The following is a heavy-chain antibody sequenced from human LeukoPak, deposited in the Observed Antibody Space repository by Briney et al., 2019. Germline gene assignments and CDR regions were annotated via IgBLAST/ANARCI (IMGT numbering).Heavy chain of an antibody. J-gene: IGHJ2*01. V-gene: IGHV3-7*01. D-gene: IGHD4-17*01. CDR1: GFTFSSYW. CDR2: VNQDGGDK. CDR3: ARDRHGETGDWCFDL. Sequence: PGGSLRLSCAASGFTFSSYWMSWVRQAPGEGLEWVANVNQDGGDKYYVDSVKGRFTISRDNSKTSLYLQMNSLRAEDTAVYYCARDRHGETGDWCFDLWGRGTLVTVSS.